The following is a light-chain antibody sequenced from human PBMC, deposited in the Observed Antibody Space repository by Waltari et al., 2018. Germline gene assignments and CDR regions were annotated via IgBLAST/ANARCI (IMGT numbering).Light chain of an antibody. CDR2: DAS. J-gene: IGKJ5*01. V-gene: IGKV3-11*01. CDR3: QQRSNWPT. CDR1: QRVSSY. Sequence: EIVLTQSPATLSLSPAERATLSCRASQRVSSYLAWYQQKPGQAPRLLIYDASNRATGIPARFSGSGSGTDFTLTISSLEPEDFAVYYCQQRSNWPTFGQGTRLEIK.